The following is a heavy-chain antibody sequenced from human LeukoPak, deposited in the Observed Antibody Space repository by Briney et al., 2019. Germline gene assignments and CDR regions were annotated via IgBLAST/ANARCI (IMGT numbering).Heavy chain of an antibody. CDR3: ARARAVAQVGVYTYHPLDV. CDR1: DDSVSSHY. Sequence: PSETLSLTCTVSDDSVSSHYWNWIRQPPGKGLEFIGWVHYSGDTDYNPSLKSRVTISLDTSDNQFALKVKSVTAADTAVYYCARARAVAQVGVYTYHPLDVWAKGPRSRSP. V-gene: IGHV4-59*08. D-gene: IGHD3-22*01. J-gene: IGHJ6*02. CDR2: VHYSGDT.